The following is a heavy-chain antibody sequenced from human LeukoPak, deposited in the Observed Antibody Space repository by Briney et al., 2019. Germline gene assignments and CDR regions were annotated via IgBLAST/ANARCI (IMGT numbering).Heavy chain of an antibody. D-gene: IGHD3-3*01. J-gene: IGHJ5*02. Sequence: ASVKVSCKASGYTFTSYGISWVRQAPGQGLEWMGWISAYNGNTNCAQKLQGRVTMTTDTSTSTAYMELRSLRSDDTAVYYCARDGRPFLEWLYTNWFDPWGQGTLVTVSS. V-gene: IGHV1-18*01. CDR2: ISAYNGNT. CDR3: ARDGRPFLEWLYTNWFDP. CDR1: GYTFTSYG.